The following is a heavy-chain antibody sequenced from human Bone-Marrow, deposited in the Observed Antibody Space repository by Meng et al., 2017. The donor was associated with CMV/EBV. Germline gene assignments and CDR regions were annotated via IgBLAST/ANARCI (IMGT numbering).Heavy chain of an antibody. D-gene: IGHD3-3*01. V-gene: IGHV3-30-3*01. Sequence: GESLKISCAASGFTFSSHAMHWVRQAPGKGLEWVALISYDGSNKYYADSVKGRFTISRDNSKNTLFLQMNSLRAEDTAVYYCARAPVAYYDFWSGSFTDYYYGMDVWGQGTTVTVSS. J-gene: IGHJ6*02. CDR3: ARAPVAYYDFWSGSFTDYYYGMDV. CDR2: ISYDGSNK. CDR1: GFTFSSHA.